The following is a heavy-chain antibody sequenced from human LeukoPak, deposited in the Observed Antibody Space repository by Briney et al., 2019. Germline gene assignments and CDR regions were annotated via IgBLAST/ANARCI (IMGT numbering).Heavy chain of an antibody. V-gene: IGHV4-59*08. CDR2: IYYSGST. J-gene: IGHJ5*02. D-gene: IGHD6-13*01. Sequence: SETLSLTCTVSGGSISSYYWSWIRQPPGKGLEWIRYIYYSGSTNYNPSLKSRVTISVDTSKNQFSLKLSSVTAADTAVYYCARRVGSSSWFWFDPWGQGTLVTVSS. CDR3: ARRVGSSSWFWFDP. CDR1: GGSISSYY.